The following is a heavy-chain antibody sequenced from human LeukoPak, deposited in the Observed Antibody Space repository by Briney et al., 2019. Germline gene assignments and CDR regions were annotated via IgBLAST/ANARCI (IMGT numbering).Heavy chain of an antibody. J-gene: IGHJ6*02. Sequence: SETLSLTCAVYGGSFSGYYWSWLRQPPGKGLEWIGEINHSGSTNYNPSLKSRVTISVDTSKNQFSLKLSSVTAADTAVYYCARGRLCLVEMATIDYYGMDVWGQGTTVTVSS. CDR2: INHSGST. CDR3: ARGRLCLVEMATIDYYGMDV. D-gene: IGHD3-10*02. CDR1: GGSFSGYY. V-gene: IGHV4-34*01.